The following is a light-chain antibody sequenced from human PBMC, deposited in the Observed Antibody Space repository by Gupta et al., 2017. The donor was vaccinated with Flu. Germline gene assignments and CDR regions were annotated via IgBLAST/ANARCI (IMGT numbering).Light chain of an antibody. J-gene: IGLJ3*02. V-gene: IGLV3-21*02. Sequence: SYVLTQPPSVSVAPGQTAKISCGGNNIGSKTVHWYQQKPGQAPVVVVYDNSPRPSGIPERFSGSYSGNTASLALSGVEAGDEADYYCQVWDTSMNDRVFGGGTKLTVL. CDR2: DNS. CDR3: QVWDTSMNDRV. CDR1: NIGSKT.